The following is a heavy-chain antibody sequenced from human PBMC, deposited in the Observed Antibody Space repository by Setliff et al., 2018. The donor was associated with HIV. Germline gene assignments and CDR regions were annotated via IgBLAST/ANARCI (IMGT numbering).Heavy chain of an antibody. D-gene: IGHD3-3*01. V-gene: IGHV4-34*01. CDR2: INHTGSS. CDR3: ASLIGRYGVVVRPNGHAFDV. Sequence: SETLSLTCAVYGGSFSGYHWSWIRQPPGKGLEWIGEINHTGSSNYNPSLKSRVIILLDPSKNQFSLRLSSVTAADTAVYYCASLIGRYGVVVRPNGHAFDVWGQGTMVTVSS. J-gene: IGHJ3*01. CDR1: GGSFSGYH.